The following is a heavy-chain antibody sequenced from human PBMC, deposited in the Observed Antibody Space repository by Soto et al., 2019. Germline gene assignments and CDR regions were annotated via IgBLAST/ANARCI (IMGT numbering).Heavy chain of an antibody. D-gene: IGHD3-3*01. J-gene: IGHJ4*02. Sequence: GGSLRLSCAASGFTFSSYAMSWVRQAPGKGLEWVSAISGSGGSTYYADSVKGRFTIYRDNSKNTLYLQMNSLRAEDTAVYYCAKGSHDFWSGYWSFDYWGQGTLVTVSS. CDR2: ISGSGGST. CDR3: AKGSHDFWSGYWSFDY. CDR1: GFTFSSYA. V-gene: IGHV3-23*01.